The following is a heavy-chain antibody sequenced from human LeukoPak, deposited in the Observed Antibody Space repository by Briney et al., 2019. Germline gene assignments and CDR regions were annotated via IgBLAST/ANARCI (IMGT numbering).Heavy chain of an antibody. Sequence: PGGSLRLSCAASGFTFSSYAMSWVRQAPGKGLEWVSAISGSGSRYYADSVQGRFTISRDNSKNTLYLQMNSLKAEDTAVYYCAKGLQWELPFDYWGQGTLVTVSS. V-gene: IGHV3-23*01. CDR2: ISGSGSR. CDR1: GFTFSSYA. CDR3: AKGLQWELPFDY. D-gene: IGHD1-26*01. J-gene: IGHJ4*02.